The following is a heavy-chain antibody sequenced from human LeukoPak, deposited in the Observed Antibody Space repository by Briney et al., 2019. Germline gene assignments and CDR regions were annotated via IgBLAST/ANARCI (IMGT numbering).Heavy chain of an antibody. CDR1: AGIFISYA. CDR3: ASGGTNYYDSSGYVLNY. V-gene: IGHV1-69*04. J-gene: IGHJ4*02. CDR2: IIPNLGRA. D-gene: IGHD3-22*01. Sequence: SVMSSCNASAGIFISYAISWGRRAPGQGRVWMSRIIPNLGRANYAQKFQGRVTITADKSTSTAYMELSSLRSEDTAVYYCASGGTNYYDSSGYVLNYWGQGTLVTVSS.